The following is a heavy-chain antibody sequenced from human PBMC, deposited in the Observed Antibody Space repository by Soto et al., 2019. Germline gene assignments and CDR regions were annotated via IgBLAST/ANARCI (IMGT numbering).Heavy chain of an antibody. CDR3: VKGGWLDF. CDR1: GFTFSSYG. D-gene: IGHD3-16*01. CDR2: IWYDGSNK. Sequence: GGSLRLSCAASGFTFSSYGMHWVRQAPGKGLEWVAVIWYDGSNKYYADSVKGRFTISRDNSKYTLYLQMNSLTVEDTAVYACVKGGWLDFWGQGTLVTVSS. V-gene: IGHV3-33*06. J-gene: IGHJ5*01.